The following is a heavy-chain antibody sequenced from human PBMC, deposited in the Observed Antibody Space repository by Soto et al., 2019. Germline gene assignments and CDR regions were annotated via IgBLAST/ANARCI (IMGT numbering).Heavy chain of an antibody. CDR3: AKPSVVTASYFDS. D-gene: IGHD2-21*02. Sequence: PGGSLRLSCAASGFTFSSYGMHWVRQAPGKGLEWVAVISYDGSNKYYADSVKGRFTISRDNSKNTLYLQINSLRAEDTAVYYCAKPSVVTASYFDSWGRGTLVTVSS. V-gene: IGHV3-30*18. J-gene: IGHJ4*02. CDR2: ISYDGSNK. CDR1: GFTFSSYG.